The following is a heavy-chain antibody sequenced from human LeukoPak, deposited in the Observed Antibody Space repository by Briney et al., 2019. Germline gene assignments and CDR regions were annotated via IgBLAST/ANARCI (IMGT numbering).Heavy chain of an antibody. CDR1: GFTFDDYA. J-gene: IGHJ4*02. Sequence: GGSLRLSCAASGFTFDDYAMHWVRQAPGKGLEWVSGISWNSGSIGYADSVKGRFTISRDNAKNSLYLQMNSLRAEDTALYYCAKDNGYDILTGYCDYWGQGTLVTVSS. CDR2: ISWNSGSI. V-gene: IGHV3-9*01. CDR3: AKDNGYDILTGYCDY. D-gene: IGHD3-9*01.